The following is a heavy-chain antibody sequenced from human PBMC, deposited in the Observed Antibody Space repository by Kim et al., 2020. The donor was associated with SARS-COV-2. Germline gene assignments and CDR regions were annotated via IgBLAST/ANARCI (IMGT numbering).Heavy chain of an antibody. CDR1: GGSFSGYY. D-gene: IGHD6-13*01. Sequence: SETLSLTCAVYGGSFSGYYWSWIRQPPGKGLEWIGEINHSGSTNYNPSLKSRVTISVDTSKNQFSLKLSSVTAADTAVYYCASNGYSSSWYGRPRGWFDPWGQGTLVTVSS. J-gene: IGHJ5*02. V-gene: IGHV4-34*01. CDR3: ASNGYSSSWYGRPRGWFDP. CDR2: INHSGST.